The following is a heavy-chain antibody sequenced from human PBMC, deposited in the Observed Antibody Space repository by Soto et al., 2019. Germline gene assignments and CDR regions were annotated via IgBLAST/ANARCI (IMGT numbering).Heavy chain of an antibody. CDR2: INPKSGGT. Sequence: ASVKVSCKASGYTFTVYYMHWVRQAPGQGLEWMGWINPKSGGTMYPQKFQGRVTMTWDTSISTAYMALTRLRSDDTAMYYCARDLAKGGGSAGFDYWGQGTLVTVSS. CDR3: ARDLAKGGGSAGFDY. V-gene: IGHV1-2*02. J-gene: IGHJ4*02. CDR1: GYTFTVYY. D-gene: IGHD1-26*01.